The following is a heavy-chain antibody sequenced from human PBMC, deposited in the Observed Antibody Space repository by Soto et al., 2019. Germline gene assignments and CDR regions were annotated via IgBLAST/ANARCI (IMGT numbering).Heavy chain of an antibody. CDR1: GGSISSGDYY. CDR2: IYYNGST. J-gene: IGHJ5*02. Sequence: QVQLQESGPGLVKPSQTLSLTCTVSGGSISSGDYYWSWISQPPGKSLEWIGYIYYNGSTYYNPSIKSKVIKSVDTSNNHCYLKMSSVTAADTALYYCARAMVVTQNWFDPWGQGTLVTVSS. CDR3: ARAMVVTQNWFDP. V-gene: IGHV4-30-4*01. D-gene: IGHD2-21*02.